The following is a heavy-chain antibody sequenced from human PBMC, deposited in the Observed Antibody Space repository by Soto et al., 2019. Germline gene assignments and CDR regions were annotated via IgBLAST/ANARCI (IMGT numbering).Heavy chain of an antibody. CDR1: GFTLSRYT. D-gene: IGHD3-3*01. CDR2: ISNDGGNK. CDR3: ARAYDFWSGSYAGHYHYGMDV. V-gene: IGHV3-30-3*01. J-gene: IGHJ6*02. Sequence: QPGGSLRLSCAASGFTLSRYTVHWVRQAPGKGLEWVAVISNDGGNKYHADSVKGRFSISRDNSKHTLFLQMNSLRAEDTAVYYCARAYDFWSGSYAGHYHYGMDVWGQGTAVTVSS.